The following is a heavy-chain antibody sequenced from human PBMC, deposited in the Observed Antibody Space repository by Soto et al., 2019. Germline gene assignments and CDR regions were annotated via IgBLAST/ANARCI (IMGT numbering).Heavy chain of an antibody. CDR3: ARGKGFTVFGVVITDAFDI. CDR1: GGSISSGGYY. V-gene: IGHV4-31*03. J-gene: IGHJ3*02. CDR2: IYYSGST. Sequence: SETLSLTCTVSGGSISSGGYYWSWIRQHPGKGLEWIGYIYYSGSTYYNPSLKSRVTISVDTSKNQFSLKLSSVTAADTAVYYCARGKGFTVFGVVITDAFDIWGQGTMVTVSS. D-gene: IGHD3-3*01.